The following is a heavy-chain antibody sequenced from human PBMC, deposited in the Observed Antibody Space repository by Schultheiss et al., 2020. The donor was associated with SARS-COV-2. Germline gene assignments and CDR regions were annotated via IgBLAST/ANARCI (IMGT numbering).Heavy chain of an antibody. Sequence: SQTLSLTCTVSGGSISSGDYYWSWIRQPPGKGLEWLGEIHPAGSLHYNPSLNSRVTISMDKSKNQFSLSLSSVTAADTAVYYCARNVWGPKIDLWGQGTLVTVSS. J-gene: IGHJ5*02. V-gene: IGHV4-30-4*01. CDR1: GGSISSGDYY. CDR2: IHPAGSL. CDR3: ARNVWGPKIDL. D-gene: IGHD1-26*01.